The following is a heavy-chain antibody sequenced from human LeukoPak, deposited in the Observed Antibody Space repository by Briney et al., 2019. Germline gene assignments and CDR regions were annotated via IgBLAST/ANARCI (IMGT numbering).Heavy chain of an antibody. D-gene: IGHD6-13*01. CDR2: INSGGST. CDR3: TRRSGIAAPGMDWFDP. CDR1: GFTVSSNY. J-gene: IGHJ5*02. V-gene: IGHV3-66*04. Sequence: GGSLRLSCAASGFTVSSNYMSWVRQAPGKGLEWVSVINSGGSTYYAHSVKGRFTISRDNSKNTQYLQMNSLRAEDTAVYYCTRRSGIAAPGMDWFDPWGQGTLVTVSS.